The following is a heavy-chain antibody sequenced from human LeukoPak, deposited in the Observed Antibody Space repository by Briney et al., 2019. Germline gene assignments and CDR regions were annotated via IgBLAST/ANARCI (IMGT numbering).Heavy chain of an antibody. CDR1: GFTFSSYW. V-gene: IGHV3-74*01. CDR3: AREIVGATFAFDI. CDR2: INSDGSST. D-gene: IGHD1-26*01. J-gene: IGHJ3*02. Sequence: GGSLRLSCAASGFTFSSYWMHWVRRAPGKGLVWVSRINSDGSSTSYADSVKGRFTISRDNAKNTLYLQMNSLRAEDTAVYYCAREIVGATFAFDIWGQGTMVTVSS.